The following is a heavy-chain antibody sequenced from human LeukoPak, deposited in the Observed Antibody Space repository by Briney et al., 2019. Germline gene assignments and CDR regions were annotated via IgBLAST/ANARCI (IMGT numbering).Heavy chain of an antibody. Sequence: GGSLRLSCAASGFTFNSYVMHWVRQAPGKGPEWVAVIEYDENRKSYEDSVKGRFTVSRDNSKNMLYLQMNSLTTEDTAVYYCARGYGENSDYHLKYWGQGTLVTVSS. CDR1: GFTFNSYV. CDR3: ARGYGENSDYHLKY. V-gene: IGHV3-30*03. J-gene: IGHJ4*02. D-gene: IGHD4-11*01. CDR2: IEYDENRK.